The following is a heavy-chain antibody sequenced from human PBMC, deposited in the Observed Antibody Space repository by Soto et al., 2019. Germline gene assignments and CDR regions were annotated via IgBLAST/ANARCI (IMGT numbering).Heavy chain of an antibody. CDR1: GFTFSNHA. CDR3: ARDTGGHYCTSTSCLYFFDL. Sequence: EVQLLESGGALVQPGGSLRLSCAASGFTFSNHAMNWVRQAPGKGLEWVSTISASGSTYYADSVKGRFTISRDTSKNTLYVQMNTLRAEDTAVNYCARDTGGHYCTSTSCLYFFDLWCQGTIVIVSA. J-gene: IGHJ4*02. D-gene: IGHD2-2*01. V-gene: IGHV3-23*01. CDR2: ISASGST.